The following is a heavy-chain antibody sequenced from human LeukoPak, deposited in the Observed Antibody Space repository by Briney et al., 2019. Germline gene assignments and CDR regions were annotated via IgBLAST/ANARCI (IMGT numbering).Heavy chain of an antibody. CDR2: INPNSGGT. J-gene: IGHJ6*03. D-gene: IGHD3/OR15-3a*01. CDR1: GYTFTGYY. CDR3: ASGSQFSPGSRDFQYYMDV. V-gene: IGHV1-2*02. Sequence: ASVKVSCKASGYTFTGYYMHWVRQAPGQGLEWMGWINPNSGGTNYAQKFQGRVTMTRDTSISTAYMELSSLRSEDTAIYYCASGSQFSPGSRDFQYYMDVWGKGTTVTVSS.